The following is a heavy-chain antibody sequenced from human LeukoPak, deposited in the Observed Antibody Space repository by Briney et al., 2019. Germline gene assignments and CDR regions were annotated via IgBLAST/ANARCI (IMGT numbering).Heavy chain of an antibody. CDR3: ARGSSSWYGYYYYMDV. J-gene: IGHJ6*03. D-gene: IGHD6-13*01. Sequence: GASVKVSCKASGYTFTGYYMHWVRQAPGQGLEWMGWINPNSGGTNYAQKFQGRVTMTRDTSISTAYMELSRLRSDDTAVYYCARGSSSWYGYYYYMDVWGKGTTVTVSS. CDR2: INPNSGGT. V-gene: IGHV1-2*02. CDR1: GYTFTGYY.